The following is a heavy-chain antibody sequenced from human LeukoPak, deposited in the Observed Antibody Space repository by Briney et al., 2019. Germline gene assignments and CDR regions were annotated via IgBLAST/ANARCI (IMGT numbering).Heavy chain of an antibody. CDR2: ISSSSSSI. V-gene: IGHV3-48*04. D-gene: IGHD3-10*02. CDR1: GFIFSSYS. Sequence: GGSLRLSCAASGFIFSSYSMNWVRQASGKGLEWVSYISSSSSSIYYADSVKGRFTIYRDNDKNSLYLQMNSLRAEDTAVYYCAELGITMIGGVWGKGTTVTISS. J-gene: IGHJ6*04. CDR3: AELGITMIGGV.